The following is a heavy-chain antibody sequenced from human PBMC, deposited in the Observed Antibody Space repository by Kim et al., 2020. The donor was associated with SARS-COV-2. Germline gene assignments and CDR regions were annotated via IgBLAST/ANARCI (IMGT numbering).Heavy chain of an antibody. CDR2: ISGSGDDT. J-gene: IGHJ4*02. CDR3: AKDQRAYYNFWSGYLD. V-gene: IGHV3-23*01. D-gene: IGHD3-3*01. CDR1: GFTFSSYA. Sequence: GGSLRLSCAASGFTFSSYAMSWVRQAPGKGLEWVSAISGSGDDTYYADSVKGRFTISRDNSQNTLYLQMNSLRAEDTALYYCAKDQRAYYNFWSGYLDWGQGTLVTVSS.